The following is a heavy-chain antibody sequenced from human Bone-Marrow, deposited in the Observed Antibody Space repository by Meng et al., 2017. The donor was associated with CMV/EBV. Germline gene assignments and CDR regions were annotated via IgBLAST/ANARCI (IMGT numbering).Heavy chain of an antibody. D-gene: IGHD6-19*01. CDR1: GFTFRKYT. Sequence: GESLKISCAASGFTFRKYTMNWFRRAPGKGLEWVSSISNNGGSIQYSDSVRGRFTISRDNAKNSVYLLMSGLRAEDTAFYYCARDALSSGGDYWGQGARVTGYS. CDR2: ISNNGGSI. J-gene: IGHJ4*02. V-gene: IGHV3-21*01. CDR3: ARDALSSGGDY.